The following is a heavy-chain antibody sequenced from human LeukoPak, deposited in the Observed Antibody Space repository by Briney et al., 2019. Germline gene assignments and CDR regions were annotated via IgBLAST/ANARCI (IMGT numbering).Heavy chain of an antibody. D-gene: IGHD6-13*01. J-gene: IGHJ4*02. CDR1: GYTLTELS. CDR2: FDPEDGET. Sequence: ASVKVSCKVSGYTLTELSMHWVRQAPGKGLEWMGGFDPEDGETIYAQKFQGRVTMTEDTSTDTAYMELSSLRSDDTAVYYCARSPGGSYSSSWYEYWGQGTLVTVSS. V-gene: IGHV1-24*01. CDR3: ARSPGGSYSSSWYEY.